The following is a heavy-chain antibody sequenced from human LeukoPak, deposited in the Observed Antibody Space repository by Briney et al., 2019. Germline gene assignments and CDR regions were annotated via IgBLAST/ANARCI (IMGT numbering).Heavy chain of an antibody. J-gene: IGHJ5*02. V-gene: IGHV3-7*01. CDR1: GFTFSDYY. D-gene: IGHD2-2*02. CDR2: IKQDGSEK. Sequence: PGGSLRLSCAASGFTFSDYYMSWVRQAPGKGLEWVANIKQDGSEKYYVDSVKGRFTISRDNAKNSLYLQMNSLRAEDTAVYYCARDRGVVVPAAIPTRNWFDPWGQGTLVTVSS. CDR3: ARDRGVVVPAAIPTRNWFDP.